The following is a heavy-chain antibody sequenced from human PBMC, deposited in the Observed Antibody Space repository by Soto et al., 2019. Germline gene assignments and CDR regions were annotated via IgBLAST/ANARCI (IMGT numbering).Heavy chain of an antibody. CDR1: GFTFSSYG. J-gene: IGHJ6*02. V-gene: IGHV3-30*18. CDR3: VKDGSSGWPYFYDMDV. CDR2: ISYDGRNK. D-gene: IGHD6-19*01. Sequence: GGSLRLSCAASGFTFSSYGMHWVRQAPGKGLEWVAVISYDGRNKYYADAVKGRFTISRDNSKNTLYLQMSSLRAEDTAVYYCVKDGSSGWPYFYDMDVWGQGATVTVSS.